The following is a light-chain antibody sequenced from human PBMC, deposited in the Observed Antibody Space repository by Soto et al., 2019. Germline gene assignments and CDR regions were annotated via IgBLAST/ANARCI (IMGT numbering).Light chain of an antibody. CDR2: DAS. V-gene: IGKV3-20*01. CDR3: QQYDTSPRT. Sequence: EFVLTQSPGTLSLSPGDRATLSCRASQTVRNNYLAWYQQKPGQAPRLLIYDASSRATGIPDRFSGGGSGTDFTLTISRLEPEDFAVYYCQQYDTSPRTFGQGTKVDI. CDR1: QTVRNNY. J-gene: IGKJ1*01.